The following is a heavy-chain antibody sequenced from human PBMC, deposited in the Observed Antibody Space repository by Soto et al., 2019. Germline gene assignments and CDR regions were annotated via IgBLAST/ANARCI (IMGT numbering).Heavy chain of an antibody. CDR1: GYTFTSYG. CDR3: ARDIVVVPAAKRGLDY. CDR2: ISAYNGNT. Sequence: QVQLVQSGAEVKKPGASVKVSCKASGYTFTSYGISWVRQAPGQGLEWMGWISAYNGNTNYAQKLQGRVTMTTDTSASTAYMELRSLRSDDTAVYYCARDIVVVPAAKRGLDYWGQGTLVTVSS. J-gene: IGHJ4*02. D-gene: IGHD2-2*01. V-gene: IGHV1-18*04.